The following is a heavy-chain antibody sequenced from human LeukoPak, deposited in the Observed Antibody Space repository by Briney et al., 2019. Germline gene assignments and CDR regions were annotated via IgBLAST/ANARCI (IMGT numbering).Heavy chain of an antibody. Sequence: GGPLRLSCAASGFTFSSYGMHWVRQAPGKGLEWVAVISYDGSNKYYADSVKGRFTISRDNSKNTLYLEMNSLRAEDTAVYYCAKGQLRYFDWLLSYYYYGMDVWGQGTTVTVSS. CDR2: ISYDGSNK. V-gene: IGHV3-30*18. D-gene: IGHD3-9*01. CDR3: AKGQLRYFDWLLSYYYYGMDV. J-gene: IGHJ6*02. CDR1: GFTFSSYG.